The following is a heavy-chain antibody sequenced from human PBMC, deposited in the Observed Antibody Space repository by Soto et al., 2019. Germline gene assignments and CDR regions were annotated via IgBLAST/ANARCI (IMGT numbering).Heavy chain of an antibody. CDR3: ARHRANSNPPSGGMDV. J-gene: IGHJ6*02. CDR1: GGCISSSSYY. D-gene: IGHD1-7*01. Sequence: SXAILSLTCTVSGGCISSSSYYWGWIRQPPGKGLEWIGSIYYSGSTYYNPSLKSRVTISVDTSKNQFSLKLSSVTAADTAVYYRARHRANSNPPSGGMDVWGQRTTVTVSS. CDR2: IYYSGST. V-gene: IGHV4-39*01.